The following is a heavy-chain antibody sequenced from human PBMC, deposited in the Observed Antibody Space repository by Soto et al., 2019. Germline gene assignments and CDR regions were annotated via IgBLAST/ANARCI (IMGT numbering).Heavy chain of an antibody. V-gene: IGHV3-74*01. CDR2: LKSDGRDT. J-gene: IGHJ6*02. Sequence: GGSLRLSCAASGFSFNDNWMHWVRQVPGKGLMWVSRLKSDGRDTIYADSVKGRFTVSRDSAKNTLDLQMNSLRVEDTAVYYCVREMPVPIRGGYYYYSVLDPWRQRTKVTVSS. CDR1: GFSFNDNW. CDR3: VREMPVPIRGGYYYYSVLDP. D-gene: IGHD2-2*01.